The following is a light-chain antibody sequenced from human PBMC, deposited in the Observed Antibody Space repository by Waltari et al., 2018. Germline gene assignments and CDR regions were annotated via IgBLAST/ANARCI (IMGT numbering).Light chain of an antibody. CDR2: RNN. Sequence: QSVLTQPPSASGTPGQRVTISCSGSSSNIGSNYLYWYQQLPGAAPQLLIYRNNQRPPGVPDRFSVCKSGPSASLAISGLRSGDEADYYCAAWDDSLSGRVFGGGTKLTVL. V-gene: IGLV1-47*01. CDR3: AAWDDSLSGRV. J-gene: IGLJ3*02. CDR1: SSNIGSNY.